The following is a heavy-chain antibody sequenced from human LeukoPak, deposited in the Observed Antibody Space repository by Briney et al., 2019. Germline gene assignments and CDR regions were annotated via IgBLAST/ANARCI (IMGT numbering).Heavy chain of an antibody. Sequence: PSQTLSLTCAVSGGSISSGGHSWSWIRQPPGKGLEWIGYIYHSGSTYYNPSLKSRVTISVDRSKNQFSLKLSSVTAADTAVYYCARGRSPHYWGQGTLVTVSS. CDR2: IYHSGST. J-gene: IGHJ4*02. V-gene: IGHV4-30-2*01. CDR1: GGSISSGGHS. CDR3: ARGRSPHY.